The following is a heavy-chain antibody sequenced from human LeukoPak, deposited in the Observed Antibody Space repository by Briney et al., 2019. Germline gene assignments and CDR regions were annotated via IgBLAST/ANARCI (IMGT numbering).Heavy chain of an antibody. J-gene: IGHJ6*04. V-gene: IGHV3-30*04. Sequence: GGSLRLACAASGFTLSNFVMHWVRQPPGKGLEWVAGISSDGRNKNYADSVQGRFTISRDNSQNTMFLQLNNLRGEDTAIYYCASQVWGTGTTVTVSS. CDR1: GFTLSNFV. CDR3: ASQV. CDR2: ISSDGRNK.